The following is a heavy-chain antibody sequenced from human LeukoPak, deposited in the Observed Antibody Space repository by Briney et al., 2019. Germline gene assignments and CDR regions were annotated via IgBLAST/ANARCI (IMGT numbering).Heavy chain of an antibody. J-gene: IGHJ4*02. CDR1: GFTFSAFG. Sequence: GGSLRLSCAASGFTFSAFGMNWVRQAPGKGLEWVSTITKSGDSTYYVDSVKGRFTISRDNSKNTLYLQMNSLRTEDTAVYYCARDRSDGFDYWGQGTLVTVSS. CDR2: ITKSGDST. V-gene: IGHV3-23*01. CDR3: ARDRSDGFDY.